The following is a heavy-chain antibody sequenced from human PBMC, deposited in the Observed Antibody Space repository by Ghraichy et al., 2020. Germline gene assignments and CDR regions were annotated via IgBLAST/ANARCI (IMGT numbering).Heavy chain of an antibody. V-gene: IGHV1-18*01. CDR2: ISGYNGNT. CDR1: GYTFSTFG. J-gene: IGHJ4*02. D-gene: IGHD1-7*01. CDR3: ARDRGFDSNFGTNSRGIDF. Sequence: ASVKVSCKASGYTFSTFGISWVRQAPGQGLERVGWISGYNGNTNYAQKIEGRVTLTIDTSTNTAYLELRRLRDDDTAVFYCARDRGFDSNFGTNSRGIDFWGQGTLVAVSS.